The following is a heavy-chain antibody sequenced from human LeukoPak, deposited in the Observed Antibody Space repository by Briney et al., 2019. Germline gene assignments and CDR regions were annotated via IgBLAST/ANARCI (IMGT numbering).Heavy chain of an antibody. D-gene: IGHD2-2*01. CDR2: INPNSGNT. CDR1: GYTFTTYD. J-gene: IGHJ4*02. CDR3: ARMRPVVPADLLDY. Sequence: ASVKVSCKASGYTFTTYDINWVRQATGQGLEWMGWINPNSGNTAYAQKFQGRVTITRITSISTVYMELSSLRSEDTAVYYCARMRPVVPADLLDYWGQGTLVTVSS. V-gene: IGHV1-8*03.